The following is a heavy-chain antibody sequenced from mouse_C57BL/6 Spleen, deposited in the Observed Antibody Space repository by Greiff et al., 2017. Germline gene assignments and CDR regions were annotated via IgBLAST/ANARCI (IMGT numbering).Heavy chain of an antibody. V-gene: IGHV1-61*01. CDR2: IYPSDSET. J-gene: IGHJ3*01. CDR3: AREGLYYDYDRFAY. D-gene: IGHD2-4*01. CDR1: GYTFTSYW. Sequence: VQLQQPGAELVRPGSSVKLSCKASGYTFTSYWMDWVKQRPGQGLEWIGNIYPSDSETHYNQKFKDKATLTVDKSSSTAYMQLSSLTSEDSAVYYCAREGLYYDYDRFAYWGQGTLVTVSA.